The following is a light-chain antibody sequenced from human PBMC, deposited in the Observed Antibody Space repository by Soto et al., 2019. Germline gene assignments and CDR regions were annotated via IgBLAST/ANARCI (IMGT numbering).Light chain of an antibody. CDR1: QGISSY. J-gene: IGKJ3*01. V-gene: IGKV1-9*01. CDR2: AAS. Sequence: DIQLTQSPSFLSASVGDRVTITCRASQGISSYLAWYQQKPGKAPKLLIYAASTLQSGVPSRFSGSGSGTEFTLTFSSLKPEDFATYYCQQLNSYPLTFGPGTKVDIK. CDR3: QQLNSYPLT.